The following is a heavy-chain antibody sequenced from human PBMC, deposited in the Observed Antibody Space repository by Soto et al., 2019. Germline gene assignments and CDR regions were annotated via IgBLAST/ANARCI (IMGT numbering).Heavy chain of an antibody. CDR1: GVTVSSDY. Sequence: PGGSLRLSCAASGVTVSSDYMSWVRQAPGKGLEWVSGIYSGGNTYYADSVKGRFTISTDNSRNTLSLQMSSLRAEDTAVYYCARVDYCSSLSCPKFFDYWGQGTLVTVSS. CDR2: IYSGGNT. V-gene: IGHV3-53*01. CDR3: ARVDYCSSLSCPKFFDY. D-gene: IGHD2-2*01. J-gene: IGHJ4*02.